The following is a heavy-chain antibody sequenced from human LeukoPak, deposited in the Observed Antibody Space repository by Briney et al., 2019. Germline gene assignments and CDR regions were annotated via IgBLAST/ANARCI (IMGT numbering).Heavy chain of an antibody. CDR3: AAARYSYGPSYYYYYMDV. D-gene: IGHD5-18*01. CDR1: GFTFTSSA. V-gene: IGHV1-58*02. Sequence: SVKVSCKASGFTFTSSAMQWVRQARGQRLEWIGWIVVGSGNTNYAQKFQERVTITRDMSTSTAYMELSSLRSEDTAVYYCAAARYSYGPSYYYYYMDVWGKGATVTVSS. CDR2: IVVGSGNT. J-gene: IGHJ6*03.